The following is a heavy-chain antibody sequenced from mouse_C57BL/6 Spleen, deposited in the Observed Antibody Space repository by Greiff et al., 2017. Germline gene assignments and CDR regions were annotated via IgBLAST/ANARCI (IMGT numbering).Heavy chain of an antibody. CDR1: GFTFSDYY. CDR2: ISNGGGST. CDR3: ARHFHYYGSSYGYFDV. Sequence: DVKLVESGGGLVQPGGSLKLSCAASGFTFSDYYMYWVRQTPEKRLEWVAYISNGGGSTYSPDTVKGRFTISRDNAKNTLYLQMSRLKSEDTAMYYCARHFHYYGSSYGYFDVWGTGTTVTVSS. J-gene: IGHJ1*03. D-gene: IGHD1-1*01. V-gene: IGHV5-12*01.